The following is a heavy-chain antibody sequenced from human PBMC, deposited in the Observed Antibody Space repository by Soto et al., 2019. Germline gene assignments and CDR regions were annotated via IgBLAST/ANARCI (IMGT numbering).Heavy chain of an antibody. CDR2: IKSKTDGGTT. V-gene: IGHV3-15*01. Sequence: GGSLRLSCAASGFTFSNAWMSWVRQAPGKGLEWVGRIKSKTDGGTTDYAAPVKGRFTISRDDSKNTLYLQMNSLKTEDTAVYYCTTDLITIFGVAGPEIDYWGQGTLVTVSS. J-gene: IGHJ4*02. CDR1: GFTFSNAW. D-gene: IGHD3-3*01. CDR3: TTDLITIFGVAGPEIDY.